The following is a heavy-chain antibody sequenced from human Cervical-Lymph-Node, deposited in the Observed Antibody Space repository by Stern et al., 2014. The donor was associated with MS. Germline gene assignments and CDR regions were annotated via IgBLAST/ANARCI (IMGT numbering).Heavy chain of an antibody. Sequence: MQLVESGGDLVKPGGSLRLSCAGSGFRFSDFYMTWIRKSPERGLEWVSYISNNGQSIYADSVKGRLTISRDNAKNSLYLEMNSLRIEDAGTYYRARRKRSYDYWGQGTLVTVSS. V-gene: IGHV3-11*01. CDR3: ARRKRSYDY. J-gene: IGHJ4*02. CDR1: GFRFSDFY. CDR2: ISNNGQSI.